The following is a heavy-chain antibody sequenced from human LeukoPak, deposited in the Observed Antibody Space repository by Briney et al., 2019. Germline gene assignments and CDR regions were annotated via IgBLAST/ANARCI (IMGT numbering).Heavy chain of an antibody. CDR1: GGSISSSGYY. V-gene: IGHV4-39*07. J-gene: IGHJ6*03. D-gene: IGHD2-2*01. CDR2: IYHSGST. CDR3: ARDWPPHYCSSTSCYDYYYYMDV. Sequence: SETLSLTCTVSGGSISSSGYYWGWIRQPPGKGLEWIASIYHSGSTYYNPSLKSRVTISVDTSKNRFSLKLSSVTAADAAVYYCARDWPPHYCSSTSCYDYYYYMDVWGKGTTVTVYS.